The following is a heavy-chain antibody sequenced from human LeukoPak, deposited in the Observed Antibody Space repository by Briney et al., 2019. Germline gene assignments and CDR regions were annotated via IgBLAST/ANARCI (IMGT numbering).Heavy chain of an antibody. CDR2: ISYDGSNK. V-gene: IGHV3-30-3*01. Sequence: GGSLRLSRAASGFTFSSYAMHWVRQAPGKGLEWVAVISYDGSNKYYADSVKGRFTISRDNSKNTLYLQMNSLRAEDTAVYYCARDEDGSGSYLRGYFDYWGQGTLVTVSS. CDR3: ARDEDGSGSYLRGYFDY. J-gene: IGHJ4*02. D-gene: IGHD3-10*01. CDR1: GFTFSSYA.